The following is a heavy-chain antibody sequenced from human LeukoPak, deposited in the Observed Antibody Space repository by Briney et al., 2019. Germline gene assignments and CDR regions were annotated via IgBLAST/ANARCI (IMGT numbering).Heavy chain of an antibody. D-gene: IGHD3-3*01. CDR2: INPNSGGT. CDR3: ARHGGITIFGEAQPGGAFDI. J-gene: IGHJ3*02. CDR1: GYTFTGYY. Sequence: GASVKVSCKASGYTFTGYYMHWVRQAPGQGLEWMGWINPNSGGTNYAQKFQGRVTMTRDTSISTAYMELSRLRSDDTAVYYCARHGGITIFGEAQPGGAFDIWGQGTMVTVSS. V-gene: IGHV1-2*02.